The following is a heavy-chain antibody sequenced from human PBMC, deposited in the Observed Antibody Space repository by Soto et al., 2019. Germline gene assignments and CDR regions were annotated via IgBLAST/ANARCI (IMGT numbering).Heavy chain of an antibody. CDR2: ISAYDGNT. Sequence: QVQLVQYGAEVKKPGASVKVSCKASGYTFTSSGISWVRQAPGQGLEWMGWISAYDGNTNYAQKLQGRVTMTTDTATRTAYMELRSLRSDDTALYYWARYRYCSGGICYHFDYWGQGTLVTVSS. D-gene: IGHD2-15*01. CDR1: GYTFTSSG. V-gene: IGHV1-18*01. CDR3: ARYRYCSGGICYHFDY. J-gene: IGHJ4*02.